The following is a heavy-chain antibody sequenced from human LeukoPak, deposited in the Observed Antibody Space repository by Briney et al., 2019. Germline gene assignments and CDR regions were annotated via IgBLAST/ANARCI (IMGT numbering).Heavy chain of an antibody. CDR2: INPNCGGT. Sequence: ASVKVSLKASGYTFTGYYMHWVRHAPGQGLGWMGWINPNCGGTNYAQKFQGRVTMTRETSISTAYMELSRLRSDDTAVYYCARGSELAPFDYWGEGTLVTVSS. V-gene: IGHV1-2*02. CDR1: GYTFTGYY. J-gene: IGHJ4*02. D-gene: IGHD6-6*01. CDR3: ARGSELAPFDY.